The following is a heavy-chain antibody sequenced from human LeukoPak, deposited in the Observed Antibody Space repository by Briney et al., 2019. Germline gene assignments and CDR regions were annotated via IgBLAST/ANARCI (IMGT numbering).Heavy chain of an antibody. D-gene: IGHD1-26*01. J-gene: IGHJ4*02. CDR3: AKDHIGRSGSYSVFDY. CDR2: ISGSGGST. V-gene: IGHV3-23*01. CDR1: GFTFSSYA. Sequence: GGSLRLSCAASGFTFSSYAMSWVRQAPGKGLEWVSAISGSGGSTYYADSVKGRFTISRDNSKNTLYLQMNSLRAEDTAVYYCAKDHIGRSGSYSVFDYWGQGTLATVSS.